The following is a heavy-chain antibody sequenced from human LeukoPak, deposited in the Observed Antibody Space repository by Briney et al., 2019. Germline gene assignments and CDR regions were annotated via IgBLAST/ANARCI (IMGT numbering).Heavy chain of an antibody. CDR2: IRYDASDK. V-gene: IGHV3-30*02. D-gene: IGHD4-23*01. J-gene: IGHJ4*02. Sequence: GGSLRLSCAASGFTFSTYDIHWVRQAPGKGLEWVASIRYDASDKYYADSVKGRFTISRDNSKNTLYLQMNSLRAEDTAVYYCARDPGGNGNVFWGQGTLVTVSS. CDR3: ARDPGGNGNVF. CDR1: GFTFSTYD.